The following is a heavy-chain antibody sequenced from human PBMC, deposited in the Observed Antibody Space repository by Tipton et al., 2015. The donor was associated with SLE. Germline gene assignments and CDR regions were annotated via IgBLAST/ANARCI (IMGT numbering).Heavy chain of an antibody. J-gene: IGHJ6*02. CDR2: INHSGST. V-gene: IGHV4-59*12. CDR3: ARDLSGSFYNSLYPRGVDV. Sequence: GLVKPSGTLSLTCTVSGGSISSYYWSWIRQPTGKGLEWIGEINHSGSTNYNPSLKSRVTISLDRSESQFSLKLNSVTAADTAVYYCARDLSGSFYNSLYPRGVDVWGQGTTVTVSS. CDR1: GGSISSYY. D-gene: IGHD3-10*01.